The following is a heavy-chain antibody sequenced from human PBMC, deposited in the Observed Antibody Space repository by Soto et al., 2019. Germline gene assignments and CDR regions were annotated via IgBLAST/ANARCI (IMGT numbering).Heavy chain of an antibody. D-gene: IGHD3-9*01. J-gene: IGHJ2*01. CDR1: GVSITPYF. CDR2: IYASGRT. Sequence: QVQLQESGPGLVKPSETLSLTCTVSGVSITPYFWSWIRQPAGKAPEWVGHIYASGRTTYNPSLKSRVTRFVSQTKVSRRLTSVTAADTAVYYCARHFDVDPSLDQYYFDLWGRGALVTVSS. V-gene: IGHV4-4*07. CDR3: ARHFDVDPSLDQYYFDL.